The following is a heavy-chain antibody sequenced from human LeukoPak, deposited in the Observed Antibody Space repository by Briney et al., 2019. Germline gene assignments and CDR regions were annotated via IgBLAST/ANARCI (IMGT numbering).Heavy chain of an antibody. J-gene: IGHJ4*02. CDR3: AKDPRGSGWYGYFDY. V-gene: IGHV3-30*18. CDR2: ISCDGSNK. D-gene: IGHD6-19*01. CDR1: GFTFSSYG. Sequence: PGGSLRLSCAASGFTFSSYGMRWVRQAPGKGLEWAAVISCDGSNKYYADSVKGRFTISRDNSKNTLYLQMNSLRAEDTAVYYCAKDPRGSGWYGYFDYWGQGTLVTVSS.